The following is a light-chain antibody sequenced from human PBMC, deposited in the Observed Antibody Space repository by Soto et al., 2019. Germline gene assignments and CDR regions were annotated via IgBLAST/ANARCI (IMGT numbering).Light chain of an antibody. J-gene: IGKJ2*01. CDR1: QSISSN. Sequence: EIVMTQSPATLSVSPGERATLSCRASQSISSNLAWYQQIPGQAPRLLIYGASTRATGIPARFSGSGSGTEFTLTISSLQSEDFALYYCQHYYNWPTKYTFGHGTTLEIK. CDR3: QHYYNWPTKYT. V-gene: IGKV3-15*01. CDR2: GAS.